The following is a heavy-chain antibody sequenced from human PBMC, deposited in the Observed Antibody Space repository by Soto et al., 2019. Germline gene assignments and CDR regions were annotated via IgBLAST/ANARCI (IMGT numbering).Heavy chain of an antibody. V-gene: IGHV1-2*02. J-gene: IGHJ6*02. Sequence: ASVKVSGKASGYTFTDYYMHWVLQSPGQGLEWMGWINPNSGGTKYAQKFQGRVTVTRDTSISTAYMELSRLRSDDTAVYYCARDRVVATIRGMDVWGQGTTVTVSS. CDR1: GYTFTDYY. D-gene: IGHD5-12*01. CDR3: ARDRVVATIRGMDV. CDR2: INPNSGGT.